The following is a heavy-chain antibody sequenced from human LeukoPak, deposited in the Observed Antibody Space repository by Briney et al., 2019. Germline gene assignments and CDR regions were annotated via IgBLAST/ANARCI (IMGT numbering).Heavy chain of an antibody. J-gene: IGHJ6*02. D-gene: IGHD4-17*01. CDR3: ARDSYMTTVTNPTYYYYYGMDV. CDR2: IYSGGST. V-gene: IGHV3-66*01. CDR1: GFTFSSYA. Sequence: GGSLRLSCAASGFTFSSYAMSWVRQAPGKGLEWVSVIYSGGSTYYADSVKGRFTISRDNSKNTLYLQMNSLRAEDTAVYYCARDSYMTTVTNPTYYYYYGMDVWGQGTTVTVSS.